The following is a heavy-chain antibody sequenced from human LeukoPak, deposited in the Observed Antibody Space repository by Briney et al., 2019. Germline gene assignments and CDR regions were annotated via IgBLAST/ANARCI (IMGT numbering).Heavy chain of an antibody. Sequence: SETLSLTCAVYGESFSGYYWSWIRQPPGRGLEWIGEINHSGSTSYSASLKSRVTISVDTSKNQFSLKLNSVTAADTAVYYCARELDTAMVDYWGQGTLVTVSS. J-gene: IGHJ4*02. CDR2: INHSGST. V-gene: IGHV4-34*01. D-gene: IGHD5-18*01. CDR1: GESFSGYY. CDR3: ARELDTAMVDY.